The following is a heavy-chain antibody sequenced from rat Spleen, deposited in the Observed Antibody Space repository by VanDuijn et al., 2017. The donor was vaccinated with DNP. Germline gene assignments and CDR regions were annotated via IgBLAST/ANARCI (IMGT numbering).Heavy chain of an antibody. Sequence: EVQLVESGGGLVQPKGSLKLSCAASGFDFNSYAMTWVRQAPGKGLDWVASISIKSHNYAALYADSVKERFSISGDASQSMVYLQMNNLKTEDTALYYCTRGPPFDYWGQGVMVTVSS. CDR1: GFDFNSYA. J-gene: IGHJ2*01. V-gene: IGHV10-4*01. D-gene: IGHD4-3*01. CDR3: TRGPPFDY. CDR2: ISIKSHNYAA.